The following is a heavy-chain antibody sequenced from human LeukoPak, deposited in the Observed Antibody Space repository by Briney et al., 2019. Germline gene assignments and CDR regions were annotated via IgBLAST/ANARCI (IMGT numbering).Heavy chain of an antibody. CDR2: IDKKDNFYAT. D-gene: IGHD1-26*01. Sequence: GGSLKLSCAASGFTFSGSAIHWVRQSSGKGMEWVGHIDKKDNFYATTSAASVTGRFTISRYDSKNTAYLQMNSLKTEDTALYYCTRDSGTYNWLDPWGQGTLVTVSS. CDR3: TRDSGTYNWLDP. J-gene: IGHJ5*02. CDR1: GFTFSGSA. V-gene: IGHV3-73*01.